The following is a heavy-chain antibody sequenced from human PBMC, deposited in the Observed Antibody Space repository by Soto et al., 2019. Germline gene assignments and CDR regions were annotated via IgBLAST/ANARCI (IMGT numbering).Heavy chain of an antibody. D-gene: IGHD3-10*01. V-gene: IGHV4-59*08. CDR1: GGSISSYY. Sequence: SETLALTCTVSGGSISSYYWSWIRQPPGKGLEWIGYIYYSGSTNYNPSLKSRVTISVDTSKNQFSLKLNSMTAADTAVYYCARHNYGSGSTYFDYWGQGTLVTVSS. J-gene: IGHJ4*02. CDR2: IYYSGST. CDR3: ARHNYGSGSTYFDY.